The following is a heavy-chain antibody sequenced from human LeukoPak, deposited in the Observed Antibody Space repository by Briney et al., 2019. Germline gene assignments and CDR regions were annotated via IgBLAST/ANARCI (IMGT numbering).Heavy chain of an antibody. CDR2: ISASSSAI. J-gene: IGHJ4*02. V-gene: IGHV3-48*01. CDR1: GFTFSSYG. CDR3: ARALGIDY. Sequence: GGSLRLSCAASGFTFSSYGMNWVRQAPGKGLEWVSYISASSSAIYYADSVKGRLTISRDNAKNSLYLQVNSLRAEDTAVYYCARALGIDYWGQGTLVTVSS. D-gene: IGHD7-27*01.